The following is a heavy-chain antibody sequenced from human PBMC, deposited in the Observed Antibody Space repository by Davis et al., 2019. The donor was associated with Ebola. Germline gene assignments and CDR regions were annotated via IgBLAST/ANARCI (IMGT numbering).Heavy chain of an antibody. CDR1: GFTFDDYA. D-gene: IGHD1-7*01. J-gene: IGHJ5*02. Sequence: SLKISCAASGFTFDDYAMHWVRQAPGKGLEWVASITWNSNEVAYADSVKGRFIISRDNAKSSLFLQMNSLRPEDTASYYCTKSENYLTWGQGTLVLVSS. V-gene: IGHV3-9*01. CDR3: TKSENYLT. CDR2: ITWNSNEV.